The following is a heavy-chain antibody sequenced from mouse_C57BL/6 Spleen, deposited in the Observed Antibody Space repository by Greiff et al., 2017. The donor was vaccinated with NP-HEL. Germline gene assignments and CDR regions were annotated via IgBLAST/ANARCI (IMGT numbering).Heavy chain of an antibody. Sequence: VQLQQSGPELVKPGASVKISCKASGYTFTDYYMNWVKQSHGKSLEWIGDINPNNGGTSYNQKFKGKAKLTVDKSSSTAYMELRSLTSEDSAVYYCARGGTAQYYYAMDYWGQGTSVTVSS. D-gene: IGHD3-2*02. CDR1: GYTFTDYY. CDR3: ARGGTAQYYYAMDY. CDR2: INPNNGGT. V-gene: IGHV1-26*01. J-gene: IGHJ4*01.